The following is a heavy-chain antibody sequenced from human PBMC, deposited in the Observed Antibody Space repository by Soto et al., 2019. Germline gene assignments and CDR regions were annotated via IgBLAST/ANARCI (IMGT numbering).Heavy chain of an antibody. Sequence: SQTLSLTCGISGDSVSSNSAAWNWLRQSPSRGLEWLGRTCYRSKWYNDYAVSVESRITINPDTSKNHFSLQLNFVTPEDTAVYFCARGEQYSGRIFDYWGQGTLVTVS. J-gene: IGHJ4*02. V-gene: IGHV6-1*01. D-gene: IGHD1-26*01. CDR2: TCYRSKWYN. CDR3: ARGEQYSGRIFDY. CDR1: GDSVSSNSAA.